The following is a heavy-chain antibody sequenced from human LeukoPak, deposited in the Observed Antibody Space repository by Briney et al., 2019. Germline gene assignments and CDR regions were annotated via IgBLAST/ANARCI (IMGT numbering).Heavy chain of an antibody. D-gene: IGHD2-2*02. J-gene: IGHJ5*02. CDR1: GGSMSSHY. CDR2: IYTSGST. Sequence: SETLSLTCSVSGGSMSSHYWSWIRQPAGKGLEWIGRIYTSGSTNYNPSLKSRVTISVDTSKNQFSLKLSSVTAADTAVYYCAREEGCYTSVCWFDPWGQGTLVTVSS. V-gene: IGHV4-4*07. CDR3: AREEGCYTSVCWFDP.